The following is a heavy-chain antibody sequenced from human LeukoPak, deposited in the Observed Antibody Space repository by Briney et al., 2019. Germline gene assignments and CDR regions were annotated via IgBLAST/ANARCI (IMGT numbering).Heavy chain of an antibody. CDR1: GFTFSSYA. J-gene: IGHJ3*02. V-gene: IGHV3-23*01. CDR2: ITGSGGTT. Sequence: PGGSLRLSCAASGFTFSSYAMNWVRQAPGKGLEWVSAITGSGGTTYYADSVKGRFTISRDNAKSTLYLQMNNLRAEDTAVYYCSSGNSHAFDIWGQGTMVTVSS. D-gene: IGHD4-23*01. CDR3: SSGNSHAFDI.